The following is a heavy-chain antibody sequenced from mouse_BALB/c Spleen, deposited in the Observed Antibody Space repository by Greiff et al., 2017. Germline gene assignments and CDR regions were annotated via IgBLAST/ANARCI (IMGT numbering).Heavy chain of an antibody. CDR2: ISSGSSTI. V-gene: IGHV5-17*02. J-gene: IGHJ4*01. CDR1: GFTFSSFG. CDR3: ARGRGDD. Sequence: EVQLVESGGGLVQPGGSRKLSCAASGFTFSSFGMHWVRQAPEKGLEWVAYISSGSSTIYYADTVKGRFTISRDNPKNTLFLQMTSLRAEDTAMYYCARGRGDDWGQGTSVTVSS.